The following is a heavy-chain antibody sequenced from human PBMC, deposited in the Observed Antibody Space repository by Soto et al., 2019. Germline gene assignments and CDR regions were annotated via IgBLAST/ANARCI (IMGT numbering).Heavy chain of an antibody. V-gene: IGHV3-23*01. CDR1: GFTFSSYA. CDR2: ISGSGGIT. Sequence: GGSLRLSCAASGFTFSSYAMSWVRRAPGQGLEWVSGISGSGGITHYADSVKGRFTISRDNSRNTLHLQMISLRAEDTGVYYCAKDLGYGSSWRYALDMWGQGTLVTVSS. D-gene: IGHD6-13*01. CDR3: AKDLGYGSSWRYALDM. J-gene: IGHJ3*02.